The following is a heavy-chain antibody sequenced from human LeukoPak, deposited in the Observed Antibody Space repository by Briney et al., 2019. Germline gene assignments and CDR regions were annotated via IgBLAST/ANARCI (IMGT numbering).Heavy chain of an antibody. D-gene: IGHD3-10*01. CDR1: GFTFSTYE. Sequence: GGSLRLSCAASGFTFSTYEMNWVRQAPGKGLEWVSYIVGGSSNRTYYADSVKGRFTISRENAKNTLYLHMNSLRAEDTAIYYCAREMYGPGLYYFDYWGQGALVTVSS. CDR2: IVGGSSNRT. J-gene: IGHJ4*02. V-gene: IGHV3-48*03. CDR3: AREMYGPGLYYFDY.